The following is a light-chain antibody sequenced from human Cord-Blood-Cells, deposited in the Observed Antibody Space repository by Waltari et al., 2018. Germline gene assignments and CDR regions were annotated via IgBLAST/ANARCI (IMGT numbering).Light chain of an antibody. J-gene: IGLJ2*01. V-gene: IGLV2-8*01. Sequence: SALTQPPSASGSPGQSVTISCTGTSSDVGGYNYVSWHQQHPGKAPKLMIYEVSKRPSGVPDRFSGSKSGNTASLTVSGLQAEDEADYYCSSYAGSNNVVFGGETKLTVL. CDR2: EVS. CDR1: SSDVGGYNY. CDR3: SSYAGSNNVV.